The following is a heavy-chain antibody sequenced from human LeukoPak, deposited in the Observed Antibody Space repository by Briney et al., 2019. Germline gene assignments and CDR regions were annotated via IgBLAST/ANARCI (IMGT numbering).Heavy chain of an antibody. J-gene: IGHJ4*02. CDR3: AREGYYGSGSYYHFDY. V-gene: IGHV3-66*01. CDR1: GFTVSSNY. D-gene: IGHD3-10*01. Sequence: GGSLRLSCAASGFTVSSNYMSWVRQAPGKGLEWVSVIYSGGSTYYADSVKGRFTISRDNSKITLYLQMNSLRAEDTAVYYCAREGYYGSGSYYHFDYWGQGTLVTVSS. CDR2: IYSGGST.